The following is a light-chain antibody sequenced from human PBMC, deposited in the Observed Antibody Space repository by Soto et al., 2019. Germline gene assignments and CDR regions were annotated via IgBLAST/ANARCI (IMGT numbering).Light chain of an antibody. CDR1: QSVSSTY. CDR3: QQYTNWTLT. Sequence: EIVVTQSPTTLSVSPGGRSTRSCRASQSVSSTYLAWYQQKNGKAPRLLIYVASSRATGIPDRLTGSGYGTDLTLTISRLEHEDFEVYYCQQYTNWTLTFGHGTRLEI. J-gene: IGKJ5*01. V-gene: IGKV3D-20*02. CDR2: VAS.